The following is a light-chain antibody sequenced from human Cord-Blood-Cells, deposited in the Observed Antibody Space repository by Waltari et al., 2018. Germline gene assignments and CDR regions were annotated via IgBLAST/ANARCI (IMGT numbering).Light chain of an antibody. Sequence: QSALTQPPSASGSPGQSVTISCTGTSSDVGGYTYVSWYQQHPGKAPKLVIYEVSKRPYGVPDRFSGSKSGNTASLTVSGLQAEDEADYYCSSYAGSNNYVFGTGTKVTVL. CDR1: SSDVGGYTY. J-gene: IGLJ1*01. V-gene: IGLV2-8*01. CDR2: EVS. CDR3: SSYAGSNNYV.